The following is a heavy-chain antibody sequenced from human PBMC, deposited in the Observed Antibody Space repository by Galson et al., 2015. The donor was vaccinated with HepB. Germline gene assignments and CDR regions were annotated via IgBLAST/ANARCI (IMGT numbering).Heavy chain of an antibody. Sequence: SVKVSCKVSGYTLTQLAMHWVRQAPGKGLEWMGGFDPDDGETIYAQKFQGRVTMTEDTSADTAYMELSSLSSEDTAVYYCAIYNWNHGWFDPWGQGTLVTVSS. CDR1: GYTLTQLA. J-gene: IGHJ5*02. CDR2: FDPDDGET. CDR3: AIYNWNHGWFDP. D-gene: IGHD1-14*01. V-gene: IGHV1-24*01.